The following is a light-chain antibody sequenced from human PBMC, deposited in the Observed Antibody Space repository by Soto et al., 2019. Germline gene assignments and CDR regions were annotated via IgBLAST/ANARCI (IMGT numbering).Light chain of an antibody. CDR3: QQFGSSPRT. V-gene: IGKV3-20*01. CDR2: GAS. Sequence: EIVLTQSPGTLSLSPGERATLSCRASQRVSSSYLAWYQQKPGQAPRLLIYGASSRATGIPDRFSGSGSGTDFTLTISRLEPADFAVYYWQQFGSSPRTFGQGTKVEIK. J-gene: IGKJ1*01. CDR1: QRVSSSY.